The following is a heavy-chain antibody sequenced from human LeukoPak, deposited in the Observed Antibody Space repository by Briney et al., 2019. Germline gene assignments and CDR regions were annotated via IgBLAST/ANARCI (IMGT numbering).Heavy chain of an antibody. CDR2: INPSGGST. CDR1: GYTFTSYY. Sequence: ASVKVSCKASGYTFTSYYMHWVRQAPGQGLEWMGIINPSGGSTSYAQKFQGRVTMTRDTSTSTVYMELSSLRSEDTAVYYCARGLVFYDYVTLSDYWGQGTLVTVSS. J-gene: IGHJ4*02. CDR3: ARGLVFYDYVTLSDY. V-gene: IGHV1-46*01. D-gene: IGHD3-16*01.